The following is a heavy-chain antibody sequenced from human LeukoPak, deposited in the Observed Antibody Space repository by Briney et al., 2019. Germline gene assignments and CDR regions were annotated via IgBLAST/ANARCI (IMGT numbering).Heavy chain of an antibody. V-gene: IGHV1-18*01. CDR1: GYTFTSYG. J-gene: IGHJ4*02. CDR2: ISAYNGNT. Sequence: ASVKVSCMASGYTFTSYGISWVRQAPGQGLEWMGWISAYNGNTNYAQKLQGRVTMTTDTSTSTAYMELRSLRSDDTAVYYCARTFGDYYDSSGYYPQAYWGQGTLVTVSS. CDR3: ARTFGDYYDSSGYYPQAY. D-gene: IGHD3-22*01.